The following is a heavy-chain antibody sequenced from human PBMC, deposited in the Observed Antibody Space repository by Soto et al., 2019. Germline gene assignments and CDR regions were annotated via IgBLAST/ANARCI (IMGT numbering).Heavy chain of an antibody. Sequence: QVQLVQSGAEVKKPGSSVKVSCKASGGTFSSYAISWVRQAPGQGLEWMGGIIPIFGTANYAQKFQGRVTITADESTSTAYMELSSLRSEDTAVYYCARDPSAPYSSSRDGWFAPWGQGTLVTVSS. V-gene: IGHV1-69*01. D-gene: IGHD6-6*01. CDR2: IIPIFGTA. CDR3: ARDPSAPYSSSRDGWFAP. J-gene: IGHJ5*02. CDR1: GGTFSSYA.